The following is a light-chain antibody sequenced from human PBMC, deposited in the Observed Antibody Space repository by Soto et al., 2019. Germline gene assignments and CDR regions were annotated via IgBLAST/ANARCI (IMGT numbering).Light chain of an antibody. Sequence: ENVLTQSPATLSLSPGERATLSCRASQSVSNYVAWYQQKPGQAPRLLIYDASNRATGIPARFSGSGSGTDFTLAISSLQSEDFAIYYCHQYDNWPPYTFGQGTKVDIK. CDR1: QSVSNY. CDR2: DAS. CDR3: HQYDNWPPYT. V-gene: IGKV3-11*01. J-gene: IGKJ2*01.